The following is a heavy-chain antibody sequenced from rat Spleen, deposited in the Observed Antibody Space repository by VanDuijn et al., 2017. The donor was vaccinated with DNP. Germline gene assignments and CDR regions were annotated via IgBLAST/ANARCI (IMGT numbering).Heavy chain of an antibody. CDR1: GFTFSNYD. CDR2: ISPSGGST. J-gene: IGHJ1*01. V-gene: IGHV5-25*01. Sequence: EVQLVESGGGLVQPGRSLKLSCAASGFTFSNYDMAWVRQAPTKGLEWVASISPSGGSTYYRDSVKGRFTVSRDNAKSSLYLQMDSLRSEDTATYYCARRPYYYSAPGGYFDFWGPGTMVTVSS. D-gene: IGHD1-1*01. CDR3: ARRPYYYSAPGGYFDF.